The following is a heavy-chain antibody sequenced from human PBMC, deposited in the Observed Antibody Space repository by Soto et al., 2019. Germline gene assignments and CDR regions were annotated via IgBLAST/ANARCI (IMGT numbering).Heavy chain of an antibody. CDR2: IGAAPGDI. J-gene: IGHJ4*02. Sequence: GGSLRLSCAASGFTFSSYTMTWVRQAPGKGLEWVSYIGAAPGDIKYADSVKGRLTISRDNAKNSLYLQMNSLRAEDTAVYYCARERGGYYFDYWGLGTLVTVSS. D-gene: IGHD3-3*01. CDR1: GFTFSSYT. V-gene: IGHV3-48*01. CDR3: ARERGGYYFDY.